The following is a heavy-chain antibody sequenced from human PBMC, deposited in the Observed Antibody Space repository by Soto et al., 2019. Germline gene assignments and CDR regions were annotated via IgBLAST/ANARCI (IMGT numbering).Heavy chain of an antibody. V-gene: IGHV1-18*01. CDR2: ISAYNGNT. CDR3: ASEYSSGWAPPYYYGMDV. Sequence: GAAVEVSCKPSGYTFTSYGISLLRRAPGQWFEWMGWISAYNGNTNYAQKLQGRVTMTTDTSTSTAYMELRSLRSDDTAVYYCASEYSSGWAPPYYYGMDVWGQGTTVTSP. D-gene: IGHD6-19*01. CDR1: GYTFTSYG. J-gene: IGHJ6*02.